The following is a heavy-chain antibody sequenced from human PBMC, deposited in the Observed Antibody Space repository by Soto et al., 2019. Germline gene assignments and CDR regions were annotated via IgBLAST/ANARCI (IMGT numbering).Heavy chain of an antibody. CDR3: ARSGGYCSGGSCSGGAFDI. CDR2: IIPIFGTA. J-gene: IGHJ3*02. Sequence: GASVKVSCKASGGTFSSYAISWVRQAPGQGLEWMGGIIPIFGTANYAQKFQGRVTITADESTSTAYMELSSLRSEDTAVYYCARSGGYCSGGSCSGGAFDIWGQGTMVTVSS. CDR1: GGTFSSYA. V-gene: IGHV1-69*13. D-gene: IGHD2-15*01.